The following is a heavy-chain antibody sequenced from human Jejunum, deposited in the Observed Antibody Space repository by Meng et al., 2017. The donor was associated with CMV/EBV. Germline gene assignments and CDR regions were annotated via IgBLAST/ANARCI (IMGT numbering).Heavy chain of an antibody. D-gene: IGHD1-26*01. CDR2: IKSGGSGGTI. CDR1: GVAVREEW. CDR3: TRGGPHGSYFDY. Sequence: SGVAVREEWMTEVRRATGEGLEWGGRIKSGGSGGTIDYAPPGENRFTISRDDSKNTLDRQMNSLKTEETGVYYCTRGGPHGSYFDYWGQGALVTVSS. J-gene: IGHJ4*02. V-gene: IGHV3-15*07.